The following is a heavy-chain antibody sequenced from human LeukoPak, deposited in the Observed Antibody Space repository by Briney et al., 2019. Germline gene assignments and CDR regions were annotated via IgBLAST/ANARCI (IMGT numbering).Heavy chain of an antibody. J-gene: IGHJ4*02. CDR2: IYHSGGT. CDR1: GGSISSYY. V-gene: IGHV4-59*12. Sequence: SETLSLTCTVSGGSISSYYWSWIRQPPGKGLEWIGYIYHSGGTYYNPSLKSRVTISVDRSKNQFSLKLSSVTAADTAVYYCARGDYGGNFDYWGQGTLVTVSS. D-gene: IGHD4-23*01. CDR3: ARGDYGGNFDY.